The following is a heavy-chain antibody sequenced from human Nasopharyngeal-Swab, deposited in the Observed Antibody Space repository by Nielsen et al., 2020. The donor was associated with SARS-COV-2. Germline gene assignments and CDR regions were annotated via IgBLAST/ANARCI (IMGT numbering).Heavy chain of an antibody. Sequence: GESLKISCAASGFTFSISAMSWVRQAPGKGLEWVSSISDCGDDTYYADSVKGRFSISRDNSKNTLDLQMNSLRAEDTAVYYCAKLGDYWGQGMLVTVSS. V-gene: IGHV3-23*01. CDR1: GFTFSISA. J-gene: IGHJ4*02. CDR3: AKLGDY. CDR2: ISDCGDDT.